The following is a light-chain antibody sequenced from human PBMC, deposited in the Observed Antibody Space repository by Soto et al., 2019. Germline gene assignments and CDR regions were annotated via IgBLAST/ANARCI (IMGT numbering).Light chain of an antibody. CDR3: QQYDGWPRT. CDR1: QRVGIN. Sequence: EILTTQSPAALSQSPVETPTLSCRAGQRVGINLAWYQQKPGQAPRLLIYSASTRASGIPDRFSGSGSGTEFTLTISSLQSEDFAFFYCQQYDGWPRTFGQGTKVDIK. CDR2: SAS. J-gene: IGKJ1*01. V-gene: IGKV3-15*01.